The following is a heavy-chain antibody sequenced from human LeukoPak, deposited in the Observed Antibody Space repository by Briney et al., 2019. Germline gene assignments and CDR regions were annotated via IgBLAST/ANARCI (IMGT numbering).Heavy chain of an antibody. Sequence: GGSLRLSYAASGFTFSSYWMHWDRQAPGKGLVWVSSINSDGSSTSYADSVKGRFTISRDNAKNTLYLQMNSLRAEDTAVYYCARDDNHYYDSSGHFSYWGQGTLVTVSS. CDR3: ARDDNHYYDSSGHFSY. CDR2: INSDGSST. V-gene: IGHV3-74*01. D-gene: IGHD3-22*01. CDR1: GFTFSSYW. J-gene: IGHJ4*02.